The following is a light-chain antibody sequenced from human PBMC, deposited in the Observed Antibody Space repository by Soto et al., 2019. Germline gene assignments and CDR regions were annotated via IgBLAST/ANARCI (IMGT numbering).Light chain of an antibody. CDR3: CSYAGRSAYFV. V-gene: IGLV2-11*01. CDR2: DVS. Sequence: QSVLTQPRSVSGSPGQSVTISCTGTSSDVGTYNYVSWYQQHPGKAPKVVIYDVSQRPSGVPDRFSGSKSGNTASLSISGLQGEDEADYYCCSYAGRSAYFVFGTGTMVTVL. J-gene: IGLJ1*01. CDR1: SSDVGTYNY.